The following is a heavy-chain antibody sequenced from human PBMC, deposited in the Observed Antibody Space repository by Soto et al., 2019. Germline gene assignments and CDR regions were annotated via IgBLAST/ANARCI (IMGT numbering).Heavy chain of an antibody. J-gene: IGHJ3*01. V-gene: IGHV1-18*01. CDR3: ARVKVPAAILGAFDL. CDR2: INPFKGDT. CDR1: GYTFSTYG. Sequence: QVQLVQSGAEMKKPGASVKVSCKASGYTFSTYGITWVRQAPGQGLDWMGWINPFKGDTNSAARFQDRVTMTTATSTRTAYMELRSLRSDGTAVYYCARVKVPAAILGAFDLWGQGTLVTVSS. D-gene: IGHD2-2*02.